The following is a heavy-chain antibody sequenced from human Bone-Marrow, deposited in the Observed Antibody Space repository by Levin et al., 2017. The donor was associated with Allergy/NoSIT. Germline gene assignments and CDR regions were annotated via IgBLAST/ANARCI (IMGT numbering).Heavy chain of an antibody. CDR2: ISGSGGST. J-gene: IGHJ4*02. Sequence: PGGSLRLSCAASGFTFSSYSMNWVRQAPGKGLEWVSAISGSGGSTYYADSVKGRFTISRDNSKNTLYLQMNSLRAEDTAVYYCAKDRVAGWWVIVFDYWGQGTLVTVSS. CDR1: GFTFSSYS. D-gene: IGHD3-16*02. V-gene: IGHV3-23*01. CDR3: AKDRVAGWWVIVFDY.